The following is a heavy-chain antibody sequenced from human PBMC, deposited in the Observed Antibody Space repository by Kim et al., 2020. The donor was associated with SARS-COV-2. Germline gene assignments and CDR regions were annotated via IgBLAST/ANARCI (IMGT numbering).Heavy chain of an antibody. CDR3: ARVHIITKVALVPFDY. V-gene: IGHV1-2*02. Sequence: KFQGRVTMTRDTSISTAYMELSRLRSDDTAVYYCARVHIITKVALVPFDYWGQGTLVTVSS. J-gene: IGHJ4*02. D-gene: IGHD3-10*01.